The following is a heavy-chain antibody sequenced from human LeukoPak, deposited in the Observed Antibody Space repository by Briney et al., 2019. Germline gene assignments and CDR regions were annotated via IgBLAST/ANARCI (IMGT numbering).Heavy chain of an antibody. D-gene: IGHD6-13*01. CDR3: ARYVTSSSWYGTTWYYYGMDV. Sequence: ASVKVSCKASGYTFTSYGISWVRQAPGQGLEWMGWISAYNGNRNYAQKLQGRVTMTTDTSTSTVYMELRSLRSDDTAVYYCARYVTSSSWYGTTWYYYGMDVWGQGTTVTVSS. V-gene: IGHV1-18*01. CDR2: ISAYNGNR. J-gene: IGHJ6*02. CDR1: GYTFTSYG.